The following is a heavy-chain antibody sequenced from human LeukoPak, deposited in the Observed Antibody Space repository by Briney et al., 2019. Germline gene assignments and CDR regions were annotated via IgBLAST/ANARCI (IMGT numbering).Heavy chain of an antibody. CDR3: AREYYYDSSAPRAFDI. J-gene: IGHJ3*02. CDR2: IYYSGST. V-gene: IGHV4-39*01. D-gene: IGHD3-22*01. CDR1: GGSISSSSYY. Sequence: SETLSLTCTVSGGSISSSSYYWGWIGQPPEKGLEWIGSIYYSGSTYYNPSLKSRVTISVDTSKNQFSLKLSSVTAADTAVYYCAREYYYDSSAPRAFDIWGQGTMVTVSS.